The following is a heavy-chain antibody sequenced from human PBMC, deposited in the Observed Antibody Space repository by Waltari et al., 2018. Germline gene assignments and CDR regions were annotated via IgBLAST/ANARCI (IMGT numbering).Heavy chain of an antibody. Sequence: QPHLQEPGPGLVNPSETLSLTCNVSGDSISRGTHYWGWIRQPPGRRLEWIGTVYYSGGIYYKPFLKNRITVSVDTSKNQFALKMTYVTAADTAIYYCARLVGTMVRGVRTRIDSWGRGIWVTVSS. J-gene: IGHJ5*01. CDR1: GDSISRGTHY. V-gene: IGHV4-39*01. CDR2: VYYSGGI. D-gene: IGHD3-10*01. CDR3: ARLVGTMVRGVRTRIDS.